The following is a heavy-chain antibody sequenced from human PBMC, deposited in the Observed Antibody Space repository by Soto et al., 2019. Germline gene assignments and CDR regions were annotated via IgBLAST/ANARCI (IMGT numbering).Heavy chain of an antibody. J-gene: IGHJ5*01. D-gene: IGHD3-9*01. CDR2: INTYNGNT. CDR3: ARGVVLWSYDNHHNRFAS. Sequence: ASVKVSCKASGYTFTNYGISWVRQAPGQGLEWMGWINTYNGNTNHAQKLQGRVTMTTDTSTSTAYMELRSLRSDDTAVYYCARGVVLWSYDNHHNRFASRGQRTLV. CDR1: GYTFTNYG. V-gene: IGHV1-18*01.